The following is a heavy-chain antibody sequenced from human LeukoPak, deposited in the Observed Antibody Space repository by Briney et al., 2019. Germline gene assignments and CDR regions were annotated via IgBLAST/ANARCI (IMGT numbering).Heavy chain of an antibody. V-gene: IGHV3-48*04. Sequence: GGSLRLSCAASGFSFSTYSMNWVRQAPGKGLEWISYISSSSRTIYYADSVKGRFTISRDNAKSSMWLQMSSLRAEDTAVYYCGRDQTPFYWGQGSLVTVSS. CDR3: GRDQTPFY. CDR1: GFSFSTYS. D-gene: IGHD2-15*01. CDR2: ISSSSRTI. J-gene: IGHJ4*02.